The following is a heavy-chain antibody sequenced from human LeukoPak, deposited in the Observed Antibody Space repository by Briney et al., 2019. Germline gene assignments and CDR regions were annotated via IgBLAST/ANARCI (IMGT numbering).Heavy chain of an antibody. CDR2: ISSSSSYI. V-gene: IGHV3-21*01. D-gene: IGHD2-15*01. J-gene: IGHJ4*02. Sequence: GRSLRLSCAASGFTFNSYFMHWVRQAPGKGLEWVSSISSSSSYIYYADSVKGRFTISRDNAKNSLYLQMNSLRAEDTAVYYCAREPHCSGGSCYFDYWGQGTLVTVSS. CDR3: AREPHCSGGSCYFDY. CDR1: GFTFNSYF.